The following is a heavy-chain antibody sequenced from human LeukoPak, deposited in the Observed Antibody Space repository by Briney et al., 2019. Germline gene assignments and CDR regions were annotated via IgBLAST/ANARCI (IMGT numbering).Heavy chain of an antibody. J-gene: IGHJ3*02. CDR1: GGSISSGGYY. Sequence: SETLSLTCTVSGGSISSGGYYWSWIRQHPGKGLEWIRYIYYSGSTYYNPSLKSRVTISVDTSKNQFSLKLSSVTAADTAVYYCARPDCSGGSCNAFDIWGQGTMVTVSS. V-gene: IGHV4-31*03. CDR2: IYYSGST. D-gene: IGHD2-15*01. CDR3: ARPDCSGGSCNAFDI.